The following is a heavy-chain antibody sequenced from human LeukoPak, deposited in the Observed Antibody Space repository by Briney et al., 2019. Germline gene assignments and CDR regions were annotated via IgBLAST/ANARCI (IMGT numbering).Heavy chain of an antibody. CDR1: GFKFSNYA. CDR3: ARGGGSGWYIKY. D-gene: IGHD6-19*01. J-gene: IGHJ4*02. Sequence: GGSLRLSCAASGFKFSNYALHWVRQAPGKGLEYVSAISPYGNTTYYGDSVKDRFIISRDNSKNTVYLQMGSLRVEDTAVYFCARGGGSGWYIKYWGQGTLVTVSS. CDR2: ISPYGNTT. V-gene: IGHV3-64*02.